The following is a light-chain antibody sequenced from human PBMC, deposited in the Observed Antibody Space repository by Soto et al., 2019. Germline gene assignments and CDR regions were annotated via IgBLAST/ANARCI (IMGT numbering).Light chain of an antibody. V-gene: IGLV2-14*01. CDR3: ASYTSSSTSVI. CDR2: EVS. CDR1: SSDVGGYKY. J-gene: IGLJ2*01. Sequence: QSALTQPASVSGSPGPSITISCTGTSSDVGGYKYVSWYQQHPDKAPKLIIFEVSNRPSGISSRFSGSKSGNTASLTISGLQAEDEADYYCASYTSSSTSVIFGRGTKLTVL.